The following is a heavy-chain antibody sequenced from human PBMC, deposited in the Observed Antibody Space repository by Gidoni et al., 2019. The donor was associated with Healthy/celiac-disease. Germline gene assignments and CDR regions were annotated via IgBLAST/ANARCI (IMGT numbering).Heavy chain of an antibody. V-gene: IGHV5-51*01. CDR1: GYSFTSYW. CDR2: IYPGDSDT. Sequence: EVQLVQSGAEVKKPGESLKISCKGSGYSFTSYWIGWVRQMPGKGLEWMGIIYPGDSDTRYSPSFQGQVTISADKSISTAYLQWSSLKASDTAMYYCARHFSSSWNYYYYGMDVWGQGTTVTVSS. CDR3: ARHFSSSWNYYYYGMDV. J-gene: IGHJ6*02. D-gene: IGHD6-13*01.